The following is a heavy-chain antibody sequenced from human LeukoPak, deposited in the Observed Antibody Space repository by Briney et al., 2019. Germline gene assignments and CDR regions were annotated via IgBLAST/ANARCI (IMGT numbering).Heavy chain of an antibody. V-gene: IGHV1-46*01. Sequence: ASVKVSCKASGYIFTSYYMHWVRQAPGQGLEWMGIINPSGGDTTYAQKFQGRLSMTRDMSTGTVYMELSSLRSEDTAVYYCARTFYEQMPHFDYWGQGTLVTVSS. D-gene: IGHD3-16*01. CDR2: INPSGGDT. CDR3: ARTFYEQMPHFDY. CDR1: GYIFTSYY. J-gene: IGHJ4*02.